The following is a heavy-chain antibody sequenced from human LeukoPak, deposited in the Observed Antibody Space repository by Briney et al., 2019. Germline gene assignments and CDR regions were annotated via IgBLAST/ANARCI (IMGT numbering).Heavy chain of an antibody. CDR1: GGSFSGYY. V-gene: IGHV4-34*01. D-gene: IGHD2-2*01. Sequence: SETLSLTCAVYGGSFSGYYWSWIRQPPGKGQEWIGEINHSGSTNYNPSLKSRVTISVDTSKNQFSLKLSSVTAADTAVYYCARAGGYCSSTSCRRYYGMDVWGKGTTVTVSS. J-gene: IGHJ6*04. CDR2: INHSGST. CDR3: ARAGGYCSSTSCRRYYGMDV.